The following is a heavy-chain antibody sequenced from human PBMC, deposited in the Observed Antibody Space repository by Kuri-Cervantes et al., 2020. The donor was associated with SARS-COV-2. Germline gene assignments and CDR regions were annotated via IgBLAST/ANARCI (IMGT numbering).Heavy chain of an antibody. Sequence: SETLSLTWAVFGASLNTYSWRWFSQPPGKGLEWIGEIHHSGDTKYKASLKGRVSISVDASKNQISLKLTSATAADAAVYYLARGHIGVVPSPFFCLVPHSYDHMDVWGQGTKVTVSS. J-gene: IGHJ6*02. CDR2: IHHSGDT. CDR3: ARGHIGVVPSPFFCLVPHSYDHMDV. D-gene: IGHD2-2*01. V-gene: IGHV4-34*01. CDR1: GASLNTYS.